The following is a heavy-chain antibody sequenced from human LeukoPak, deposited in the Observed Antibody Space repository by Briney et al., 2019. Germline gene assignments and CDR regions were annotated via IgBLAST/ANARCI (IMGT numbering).Heavy chain of an antibody. CDR3: AKTLSSSSLDY. CDR1: GFTVSSND. CDR2: IYRGGNT. D-gene: IGHD6-6*01. J-gene: IGHJ4*02. Sequence: GGSLRLSCAASGFTVSSNDMNWVRQAPGKGLEWVSAIYRGGNTYYADSVKGRFTISRDNSKNTLYLQMNSLRAEDTAVYYCAKTLSSSSLDYWGQGTLVTVSS. V-gene: IGHV3-53*01.